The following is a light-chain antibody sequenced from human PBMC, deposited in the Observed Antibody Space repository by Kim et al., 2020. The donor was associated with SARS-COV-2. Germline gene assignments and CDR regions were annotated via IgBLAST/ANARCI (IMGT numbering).Light chain of an antibody. Sequence: GQRVTSSCSGSRSNIGLNIGQWYQQRPGTAPKLLIYSDNQRPSGVPDRFSGSRSGSSASLAISGLQSEDEADYYCAAWDDSLNGVVLGGGTQLTVL. CDR3: AAWDDSLNGVV. V-gene: IGLV1-44*01. CDR1: RSNIGLNI. CDR2: SDN. J-gene: IGLJ2*01.